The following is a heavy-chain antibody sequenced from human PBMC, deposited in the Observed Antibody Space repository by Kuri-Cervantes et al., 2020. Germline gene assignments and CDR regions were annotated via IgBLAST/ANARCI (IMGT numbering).Heavy chain of an antibody. V-gene: IGHV3-49*03. CDR1: GFTFGDYA. CDR2: IRSKAYGGTT. D-gene: IGHD3-22*01. J-gene: IGHJ4*02. Sequence: GESLKISCTASGFTFGDYAMSWFRQAPGKGLEWVGFIRSKAYGGTTEYAASVKGRFTISRDDSKSIAYLQMNSLKTEDTAVYYCTRVGYYDSSGLADYWGQGTLVTDSS. CDR3: TRVGYYDSSGLADY.